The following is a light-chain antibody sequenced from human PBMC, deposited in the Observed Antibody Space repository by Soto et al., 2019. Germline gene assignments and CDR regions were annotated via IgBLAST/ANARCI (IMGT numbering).Light chain of an antibody. CDR2: GAY. Sequence: EIVLTQSPATLSLSPGERATLSCRASQSVSSYLAWYQQKPGQAPRLLIYGAYTRATGIQARFSGSGSGTEFTLTIRSLQPDDFATYYCKHYNSYSEAFGQGTKVDIK. V-gene: IGKV3-15*01. J-gene: IGKJ1*01. CDR3: KHYNSYSEA. CDR1: QSVSSY.